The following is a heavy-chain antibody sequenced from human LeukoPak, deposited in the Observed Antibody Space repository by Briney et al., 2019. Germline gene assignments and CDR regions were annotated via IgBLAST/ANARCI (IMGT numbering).Heavy chain of an antibody. Sequence: GESLKISCKGSGYSFTSYWIGWVRQMPGKGLEWMGIIYPGDSDTRYSPSFQGQVTISADKSISTAYLQWSSLKASDTAMYYCARHKSVAAADTEGRESYYYYMDVWGKGTTVTVFS. J-gene: IGHJ6*03. D-gene: IGHD6-13*01. V-gene: IGHV5-51*01. CDR3: ARHKSVAAADTEGRESYYYYMDV. CDR2: IYPGDSDT. CDR1: GYSFTSYW.